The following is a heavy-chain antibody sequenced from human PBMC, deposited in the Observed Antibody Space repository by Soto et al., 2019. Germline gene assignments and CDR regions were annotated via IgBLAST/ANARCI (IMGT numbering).Heavy chain of an antibody. CDR3: ARGRISQQPGAGTGAFDI. CDR2: IIPILGIA. J-gene: IGHJ3*02. CDR1: GGTFSSYT. Sequence: QVQLVQSGAEVKKPGSSVKVSCKASGGTFSSYTISWVRQAPGQGLEWMGRIIPILGIANYAQKFQGRVTITADKSTSTAYMELSSLRSEDAAVYYCARGRISQQPGAGTGAFDIWGQGTMVTVSS. D-gene: IGHD6-13*01. V-gene: IGHV1-69*02.